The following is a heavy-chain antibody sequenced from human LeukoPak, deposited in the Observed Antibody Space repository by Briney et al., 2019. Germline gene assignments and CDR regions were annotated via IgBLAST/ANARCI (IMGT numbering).Heavy chain of an antibody. CDR3: AKRDYSNYNLDC. J-gene: IGHJ4*02. Sequence: GTSLRLSCAASGFSLTKYGMHWVRQAPGKGLEWVALISYDGTNKYYADSVKGRFTISRDSSNNTLYLQMNSLRAEDTAVYYCAKRDYSNYNLDCWGQGTLVTVSS. D-gene: IGHD4-11*01. CDR1: GFSLTKYG. CDR2: ISYDGTNK. V-gene: IGHV3-30*18.